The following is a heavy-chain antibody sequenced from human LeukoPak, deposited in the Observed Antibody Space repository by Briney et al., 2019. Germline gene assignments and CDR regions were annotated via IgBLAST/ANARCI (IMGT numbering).Heavy chain of an antibody. Sequence: GASVKVSCKASGYTFTSYGISWVRQAPGQGLEWMGWISAYNGNTNYAQKLQGRVTMTTDTSTSTAYMELRSLRSDDTAVYYCARGDGIAVAGVKPNWFDPWGQGTLVTVSS. V-gene: IGHV1-18*01. J-gene: IGHJ5*02. CDR2: ISAYNGNT. CDR3: ARGDGIAVAGVKPNWFDP. D-gene: IGHD6-19*01. CDR1: GYTFTSYG.